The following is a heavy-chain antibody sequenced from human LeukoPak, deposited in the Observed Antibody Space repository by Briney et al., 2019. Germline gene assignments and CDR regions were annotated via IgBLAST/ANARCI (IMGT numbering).Heavy chain of an antibody. CDR2: INHSGST. J-gene: IGHJ4*02. D-gene: IGHD3-22*01. V-gene: IGHV4-34*01. CDR1: GGSFSGYY. CDR3: ARDPNYYDSSGYSSDFDY. Sequence: SETLSLTCAVYGGSFSGYYWSWIRQPPGKGLEWIGEINHSGSTNYNPSLKSRVTISVDTSKNQFSLKLTSVTAADTAVYYCARDPNYYDSSGYSSDFDYWGRGTLVTVSS.